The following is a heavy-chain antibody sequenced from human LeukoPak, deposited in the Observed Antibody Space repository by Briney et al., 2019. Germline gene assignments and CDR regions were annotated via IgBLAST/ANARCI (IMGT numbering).Heavy chain of an antibody. V-gene: IGHV3-33*01. J-gene: IGHJ3*02. CDR2: IWYDGSNK. D-gene: IGHD3-22*01. Sequence: PGGSLRLSCAASGFTFSSYGMPWVRQAPGKGLEWVAVIWYDGSNKYYADSVKGRFTISRDNSKNTLYLQMNSLRAEDTAVYYCARDAPYYYDSSGYHHAFDIWGQGTMVTVSS. CDR1: GFTFSSYG. CDR3: ARDAPYYYDSSGYHHAFDI.